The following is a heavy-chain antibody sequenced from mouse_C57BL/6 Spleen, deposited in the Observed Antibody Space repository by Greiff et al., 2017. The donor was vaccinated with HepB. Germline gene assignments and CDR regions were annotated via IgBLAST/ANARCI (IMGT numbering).Heavy chain of an antibody. V-gene: IGHV1-15*01. CDR1: GYTFTDYE. Sequence: VQLQQSGAELVRPGASVTLSCKASGYTFTDYEMHWVKQTPVHGLEWIGAIDPETGGTAYNQKFKGKAILTADKSSSTAYMELRSLTSEDSAVYYWTRCEVSDGYFDYWGQGTTLTVSS. J-gene: IGHJ2*01. CDR2: IDPETGGT. CDR3: TRCEVSDGYFDY.